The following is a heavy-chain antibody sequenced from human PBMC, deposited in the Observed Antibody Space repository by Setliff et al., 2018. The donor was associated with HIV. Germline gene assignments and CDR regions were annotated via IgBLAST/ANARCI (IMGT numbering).Heavy chain of an antibody. V-gene: IGHV1-18*01. CDR2: INLYKDDT. J-gene: IGHJ4*02. D-gene: IGHD2-21*01. CDR1: GYTFSSYA. CDR3: ARYALCSDDCSDEGADI. Sequence: ASVKVSCKASGYTFSSYAITWVRQAPGQGLEWMGSINLYKDDTHYAQKFQDRVAMTADTPTNTVYMELRSLRSDDTAVYYCARYALCSDDCSDEGADIWGQGTRVTSPQ.